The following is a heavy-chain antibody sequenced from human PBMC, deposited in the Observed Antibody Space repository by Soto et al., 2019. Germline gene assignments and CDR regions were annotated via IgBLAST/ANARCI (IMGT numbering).Heavy chain of an antibody. J-gene: IGHJ4*02. D-gene: IGHD3-10*01. Sequence: QVQLVQSGAEVKKSGASVKVSCKASGYTFTSYGISWVRQAPGQGLEWMGWISAYNGNINYAQNLQDRVAMSTDTSTSTAYMALRSLRSDDTAVYFCARVGNYGSGSYRYWGQGTLVTVSS. CDR2: ISAYNGNI. CDR3: ARVGNYGSGSYRY. CDR1: GYTFTSYG. V-gene: IGHV1-18*01.